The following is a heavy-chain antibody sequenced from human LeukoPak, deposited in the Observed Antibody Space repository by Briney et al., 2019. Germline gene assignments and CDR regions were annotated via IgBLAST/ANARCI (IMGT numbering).Heavy chain of an antibody. V-gene: IGHV1-8*01. CDR2: MNPNSGNT. CDR3: ARYCSGGSCSPYYYYGMDV. D-gene: IGHD2-15*01. Sequence: ASVKVSCKASGYTFTSYDINWVRQATGQGLEWMGWMNPNSGNTGYARKFQGRVTMTRNTSISTAYMELSSLRSEDAAVYYCARYCSGGSCSPYYYYGMDVWGQGTTVTVSS. J-gene: IGHJ6*02. CDR1: GYTFTSYD.